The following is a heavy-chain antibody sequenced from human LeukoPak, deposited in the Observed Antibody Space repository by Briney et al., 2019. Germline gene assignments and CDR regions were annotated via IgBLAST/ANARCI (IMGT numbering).Heavy chain of an antibody. D-gene: IGHD6-13*01. CDR3: ASGASGGSWFPLDY. CDR1: GGTFSSYA. CDR2: IIPIFGTA. Sequence: SVKVSCKASGGTFSSYAISWVRQAPGQGLEWMGRIIPIFGTANYAQKFQGRVTITTDESTSTAYMELSSLRSEDTAVYYCASGASGGSWFPLDYWGQGTLVTVSS. J-gene: IGHJ4*02. V-gene: IGHV1-69*05.